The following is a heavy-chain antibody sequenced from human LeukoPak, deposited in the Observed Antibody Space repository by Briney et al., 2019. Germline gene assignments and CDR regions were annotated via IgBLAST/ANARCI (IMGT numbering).Heavy chain of an antibody. CDR1: NGSISSRSYY. CDR2: MYYSGST. CDR3: ARDARVQKWFGELLKTTTYYFDY. V-gene: IGHV4-39*07. J-gene: IGHJ4*02. D-gene: IGHD3-10*01. Sequence: SETLSLTCTVSNGSISSRSYYWGWIRQSPGKGLEWIGSMYYSGSTYYNPSLKSRVSISVDTSKNQFSLKLSSVTAADTAVYYCARDARVQKWFGELLKTTTYYFDYWGQGTLVTVSS.